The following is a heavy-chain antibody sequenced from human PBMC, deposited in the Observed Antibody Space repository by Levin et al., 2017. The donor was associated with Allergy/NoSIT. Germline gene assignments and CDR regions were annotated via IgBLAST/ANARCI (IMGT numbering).Heavy chain of an antibody. Sequence: PGGSLRLSCSGSGFTFRDLSMHWVRQAPGKGLEFVSAISNNGINTFYADAVKGRFTISRDNSKNILYLQMSSLKPEDTAVYFCRKDLLRRGSGYDSWGQGALVTVSS. V-gene: IGHV3-64D*08. CDR1: GFTFRDLS. CDR3: RKDLLRRGSGYDS. J-gene: IGHJ5*02. D-gene: IGHD3-22*01. CDR2: ISNNGINT.